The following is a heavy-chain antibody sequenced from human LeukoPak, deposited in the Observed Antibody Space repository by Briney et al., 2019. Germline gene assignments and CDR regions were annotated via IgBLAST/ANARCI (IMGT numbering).Heavy chain of an antibody. CDR3: ARGSFGGVPDAFDI. Sequence: SGGSLRLSCAASGFTVSSNYMSWVRQAPGKGLEWVSVIYSGGSTYYADSVKGRFTISRDNSKNTLYLQMNSLRAEDTAVYYCARGSFGGVPDAFDIWGQGTMVTVSS. J-gene: IGHJ3*02. CDR1: GFTVSSNY. CDR2: IYSGGST. D-gene: IGHD3-16*01. V-gene: IGHV3-66*01.